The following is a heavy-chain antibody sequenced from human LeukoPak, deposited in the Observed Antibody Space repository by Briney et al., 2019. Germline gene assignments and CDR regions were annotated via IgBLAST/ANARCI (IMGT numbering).Heavy chain of an antibody. V-gene: IGHV3-7*03. CDR1: GFTFSSYA. J-gene: IGHJ6*02. Sequence: GGSLRLSCAASGFTFSSYAMSWVRQAPGKGLEWVANIKQDGSEKSYVDSVKGRFTISRDNAKNSLYLQMNSLRAEDTAVYYCARSGAAGIYYYYYGIDVWGQGTTVTVSS. CDR2: IKQDGSEK. D-gene: IGHD6-13*01. CDR3: ARSGAAGIYYYYYGIDV.